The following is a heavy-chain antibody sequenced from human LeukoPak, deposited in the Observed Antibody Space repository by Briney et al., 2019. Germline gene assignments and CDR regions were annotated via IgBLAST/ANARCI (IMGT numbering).Heavy chain of an antibody. V-gene: IGHV4-34*01. CDR3: ARGAPYYYGSGSTFDY. D-gene: IGHD3-10*01. CDR2: INHSGST. J-gene: IGHJ4*02. Sequence: SETLSLTCAVDGGSLSGYYWSWIRQPPGKGLEWIGEINHSGSTNYNPSLKSRVTISVDTSKNQFSLKLSSVTAADTAVYYCARGAPYYYGSGSTFDYWGQGTLVTVSS. CDR1: GGSLSGYY.